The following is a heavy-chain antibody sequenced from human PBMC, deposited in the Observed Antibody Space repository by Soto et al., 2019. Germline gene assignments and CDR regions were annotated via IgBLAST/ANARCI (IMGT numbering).Heavy chain of an antibody. J-gene: IGHJ4*02. CDR2: ISGSGGST. CDR3: AKDRTLNYYDSSGYYSTAGFDY. Sequence: GSLRLSCAASGFTFSSYAMSWVRQAPGKGLEWVSAISGSGGSTYYADSVKGRFTISRDNSKNTLYLQMNSLRAEDTAVYYCAKDRTLNYYDSSGYYSTAGFDYWGQGTLVTVSS. CDR1: GFTFSSYA. D-gene: IGHD3-22*01. V-gene: IGHV3-23*01.